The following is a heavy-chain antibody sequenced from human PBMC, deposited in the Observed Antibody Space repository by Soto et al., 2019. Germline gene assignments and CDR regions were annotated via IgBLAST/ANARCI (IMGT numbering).Heavy chain of an antibody. V-gene: IGHV3-21*01. CDR2: ISSSSSYI. CDR1: VFTFSSYS. D-gene: IGHD3-3*01. Sequence: GSLRLSCAASVFTFSSYSMNWVRQAPGKGLEWVSSISSSSSYIYYADSVKGRFTISRDNAKNSLYLQMNSLRAEDTAVYYCARYIFDFWSGYPYGMDVWGQGTTVTVSS. J-gene: IGHJ6*02. CDR3: ARYIFDFWSGYPYGMDV.